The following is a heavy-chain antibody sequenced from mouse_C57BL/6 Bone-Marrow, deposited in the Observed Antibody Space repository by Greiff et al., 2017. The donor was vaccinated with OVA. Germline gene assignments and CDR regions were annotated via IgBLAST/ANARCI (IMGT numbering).Heavy chain of an antibody. V-gene: IGHV1-42*01. CDR1: GYSFTGYY. CDR2: INPSTGGT. D-gene: IGHD2-3*01. J-gene: IGHJ4*01. CDR3: AQVGDGYRDYYAMDY. Sequence: EVQLQQSGPELVKPGASVKISCKASGYSFTGYYMNWVKQSPEKSLEWIGEINPSTGGTTYNQKFKAKATLTVDKSSSTAYMQLKSLTSEDSAVYYCAQVGDGYRDYYAMDYWGQGTSVTVSS.